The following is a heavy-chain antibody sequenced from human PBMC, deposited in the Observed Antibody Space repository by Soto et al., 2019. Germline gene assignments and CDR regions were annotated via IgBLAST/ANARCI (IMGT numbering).Heavy chain of an antibody. CDR2: IIPIFGTA. CDR1: GGTFSSYA. CDR3: ARVRSGWSLYYFDY. J-gene: IGHJ4*02. Sequence: GASVKVSCKASGGTFSSYAISWVRQAPGQGLEWMGGIIPIFGTANYAQKFQGRVTITADESTSTAYMELSSLRSEDTAVYYCARVRSGWSLYYFDYWGQGTLVTVSS. V-gene: IGHV1-69*13. D-gene: IGHD6-19*01.